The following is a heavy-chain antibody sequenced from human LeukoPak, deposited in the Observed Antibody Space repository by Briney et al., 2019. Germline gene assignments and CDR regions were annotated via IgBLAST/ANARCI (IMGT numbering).Heavy chain of an antibody. V-gene: IGHV4-59*01. CDR1: GGSISSYY. D-gene: IGHD1-14*01. J-gene: IGHJ4*02. CDR3: ARAPSRGPNLRIFDY. CDR2: IYYSGST. Sequence: SETLSLTCTVSGGSISSYYWSWIRQPPGKGREWIGYIYYSGSTNYNPSLKSRVTISVDTSKNQFSLKLSSVTAADTAVYYCARAPSRGPNLRIFDYWGQGTLVTVSS.